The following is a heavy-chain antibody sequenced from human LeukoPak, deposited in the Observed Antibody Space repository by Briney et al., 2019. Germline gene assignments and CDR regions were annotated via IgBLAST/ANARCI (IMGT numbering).Heavy chain of an antibody. CDR1: GYTFTSYY. J-gene: IGHJ4*02. Sequence: ASVKVSCKASGYTFTSYYMHWVRQAPGQGLEWMGIINPSGGSTSYAQKFQGRVTMTRDMSTSTVYMELSSLRSEDTAVYYCARDNFYCSGGSCYFDYWGQGTLVTVSS. CDR3: ARDNFYCSGGSCYFDY. V-gene: IGHV1-46*01. CDR2: INPSGGST. D-gene: IGHD2-15*01.